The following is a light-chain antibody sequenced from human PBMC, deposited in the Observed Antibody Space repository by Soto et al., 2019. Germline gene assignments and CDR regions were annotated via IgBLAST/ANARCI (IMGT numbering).Light chain of an antibody. Sequence: DIQMTQSPSSLSASVGDRVTITCRASQSFDTYLNWYQQKPGKAPELLIYATSSLQSGVPSRFSGSGSGTDFTLTISSLQPEDFVTYLCLQTYSTPYTFGQGTKLDIK. CDR1: QSFDTY. V-gene: IGKV1-39*01. CDR2: ATS. J-gene: IGKJ2*01. CDR3: LQTYSTPYT.